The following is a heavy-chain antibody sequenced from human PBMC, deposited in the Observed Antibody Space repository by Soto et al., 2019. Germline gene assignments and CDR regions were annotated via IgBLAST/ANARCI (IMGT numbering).Heavy chain of an antibody. CDR3: ARIRLRQSYYGMDA. CDR2: IYPGDSDS. Sequence: PXESLKVSCQCSGDSFANYWIALVLQMPGKGLEWVGVIYPGDSDSRYSPSFRGQVTISADKSISHVYLQWSSLKASDTAMYYCARIRLRQSYYGMDAWGQGTTVTVSS. CDR1: GDSFANYW. V-gene: IGHV5-51*01. J-gene: IGHJ6*02. D-gene: IGHD5-12*01.